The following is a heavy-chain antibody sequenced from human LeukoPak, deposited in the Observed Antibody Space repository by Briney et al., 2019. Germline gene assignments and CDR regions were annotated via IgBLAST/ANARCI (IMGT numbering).Heavy chain of an antibody. CDR2: MRQDGSKK. D-gene: IGHD1-7*01. CDR3: ARGFNCNYGRFDF. J-gene: IGHJ4*02. Sequence: NCIQQPPRQRLDWETNMRQDGSKKYYVDSVKGRFTIGRDNAMISLYMQMNSLRAEDTAVYYCARGFNCNYGRFDFWGQGTLVTVSS. V-gene: IGHV3-7*01.